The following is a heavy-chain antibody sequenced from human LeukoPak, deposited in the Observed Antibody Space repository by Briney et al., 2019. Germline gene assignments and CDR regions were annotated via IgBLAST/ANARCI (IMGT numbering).Heavy chain of an antibody. CDR2: ISGSGGST. Sequence: PGGSLRLSCAASGFNFSSYAMSWVRQAPGKGLEWVSAISGSGGSTYYADSVKGRFTISRDNAKTSLYLQMSGLRAEDTAVYYCARDHYGDYSGYFFDSWGQGTLVAVSS. CDR1: GFNFSSYA. D-gene: IGHD4-17*01. J-gene: IGHJ4*02. CDR3: ARDHYGDYSGYFFDS. V-gene: IGHV3-23*01.